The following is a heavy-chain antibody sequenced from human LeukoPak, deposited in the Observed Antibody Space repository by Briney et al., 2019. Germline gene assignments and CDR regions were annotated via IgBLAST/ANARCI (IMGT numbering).Heavy chain of an antibody. J-gene: IGHJ6*03. CDR2: IKSKTDGCTT. D-gene: IGHD3-10*01. CDR1: GFTFSNAW. CDR3: ARAYGFGELLGVYYYYYMDV. Sequence: GGSLRLSCAASGFTFSNAWMSWVRQAPGKGLEWVGRIKSKTDGCTTDYAAPVKGRFTISRDNAKNSLYLQMNSLRAEDTAVYYCARAYGFGELLGVYYYYYMDVWGKGTTVTVSS. V-gene: IGHV3-15*01.